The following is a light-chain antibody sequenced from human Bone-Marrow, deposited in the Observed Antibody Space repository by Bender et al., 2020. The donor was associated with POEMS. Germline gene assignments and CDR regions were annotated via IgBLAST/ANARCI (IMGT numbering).Light chain of an antibody. Sequence: SYVLTQPPSVSVAPGQTATFTCGGNNIGSKSVHWYQQKPGQAPVLVVYDDSDRPSGIPERFSGSSSGTTATLTISGVQAEDEADYYCQSADSSGMSVVFGGGTKLTVL. J-gene: IGLJ2*01. CDR2: DDS. V-gene: IGLV3-21*02. CDR1: NIGSKS. CDR3: QSADSSGMSVV.